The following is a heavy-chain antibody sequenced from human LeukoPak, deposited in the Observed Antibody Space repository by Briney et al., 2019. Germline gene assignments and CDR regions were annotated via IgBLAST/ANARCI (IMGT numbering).Heavy chain of an antibody. Sequence: WVRQAPGKGLEWVGFIRSKAYGGTTEYAASVKGRFTISRDDSKSIAYLQMNSLKTEDTAVYYCTRVLLDYRWYFDLWGRGTLVTVSS. J-gene: IGHJ2*01. V-gene: IGHV3-49*02. CDR2: IRSKAYGGTT. D-gene: IGHD4-11*01. CDR3: TRVLLDYRWYFDL.